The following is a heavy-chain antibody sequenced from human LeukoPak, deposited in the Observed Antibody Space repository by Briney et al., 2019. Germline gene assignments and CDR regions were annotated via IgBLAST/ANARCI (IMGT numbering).Heavy chain of an antibody. CDR1: GYTXPGYY. V-gene: IGHV1-2*02. D-gene: IGHD2-2*01. CDR3: ARGLTDEHQLILHWFDP. CDR2: INPNSGGT. Sequence: GASVKVSCKASGYTXPGYYIHWVRQAPGQGLEWMGWINPNSGGTNYAQKFQGRVTMTRDTSITTAYMELSRLISDDTAVYYCARGLTDEHQLILHWFDPWGQGTLVTVSS. J-gene: IGHJ5*02.